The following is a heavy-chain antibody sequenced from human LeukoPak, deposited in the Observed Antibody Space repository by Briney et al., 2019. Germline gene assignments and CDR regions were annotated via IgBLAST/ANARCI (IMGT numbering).Heavy chain of an antibody. J-gene: IGHJ5*02. D-gene: IGHD5-18*01. V-gene: IGHV1-2*06. Sequence: ASVKVSCKASGYTFTGYYMHWVRQAPGQGLEWMGRINPNSGGTNYAQKFQGGVTMTRDTSISTAYMELSRLRSDDTAVYYCARDRRIQLWSGHNWFDPWGQGTLVTVSS. CDR1: GYTFTGYY. CDR2: INPNSGGT. CDR3: ARDRRIQLWSGHNWFDP.